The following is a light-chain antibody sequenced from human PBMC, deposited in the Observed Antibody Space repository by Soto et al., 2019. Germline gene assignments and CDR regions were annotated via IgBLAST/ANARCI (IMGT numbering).Light chain of an antibody. CDR2: DAS. CDR3: QQLNSYPSIT. CDR1: QDIATY. V-gene: IGKV1-33*01. J-gene: IGKJ5*01. Sequence: DIHMTQSPSSLSASVVDLVRITCXSSQDIATYLNWYQQKPGKAPNLLIYDASNLETGVPSRFSGSGSGTDFTLTISSLQPEDFATYYCQQLNSYPSITFGQGTRLEIK.